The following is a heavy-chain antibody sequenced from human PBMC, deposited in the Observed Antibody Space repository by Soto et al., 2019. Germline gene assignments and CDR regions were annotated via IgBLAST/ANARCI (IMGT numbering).Heavy chain of an antibody. CDR3: ATLSYHHARVTYRPSWFDP. Sequence: SETLSLTCTVSGYSISRGYYWGWIRQPPGKGLQWIGSIYHDGTTYSNPSLNGRFTLSLSTSQNPFSLTLTSVPAAYTSVYFSATLSYHHARVTYRPSWFDPWGQGTLVTVSS. J-gene: IGHJ5*02. CDR1: GYSISRGYY. CDR2: IYHDGTT. V-gene: IGHV4-38-2*02. D-gene: IGHD3-16*02.